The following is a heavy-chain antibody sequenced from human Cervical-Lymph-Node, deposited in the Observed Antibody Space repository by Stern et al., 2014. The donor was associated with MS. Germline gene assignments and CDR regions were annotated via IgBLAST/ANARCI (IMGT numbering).Heavy chain of an antibody. J-gene: IGHJ4*02. CDR1: GYTFPRYG. CDR2: ISSNNGKT. Sequence: QVQLVQSGAEVKKPGASVKVSCRASGYTFPRYGITWVRQAPGQGLEWMGWISSNNGKTHYAQKFQGRVTVTTDTSTTTVYMELRSLRSDDTAVYYCARDRSNNWPYFSDSWGLGTLVTVSS. CDR3: ARDRSNNWPYFSDS. D-gene: IGHD1-20*01. V-gene: IGHV1-18*01.